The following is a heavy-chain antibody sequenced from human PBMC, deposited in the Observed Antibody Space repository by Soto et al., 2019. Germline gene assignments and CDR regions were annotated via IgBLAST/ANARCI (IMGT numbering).Heavy chain of an antibody. V-gene: IGHV4-59*01. J-gene: IGHJ4*02. CDR1: GGSISSYY. Sequence: SETLALTCTVAGGSISSYYWSWIRQPPGKGLEWIGYIYYSGSTNYNPSLKSRVTISVDTPKNQFSLKLSSVTAADTAVYYCARAYYYDSSGWLGYHFDYSGQRTLVIVSS. D-gene: IGHD3-22*01. CDR2: IYYSGST. CDR3: ARAYYYDSSGWLGYHFDY.